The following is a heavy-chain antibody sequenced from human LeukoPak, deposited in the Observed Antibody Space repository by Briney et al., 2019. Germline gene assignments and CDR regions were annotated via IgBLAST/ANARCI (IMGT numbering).Heavy chain of an antibody. D-gene: IGHD5-12*01. CDR1: GFTFSSYS. CDR3: ARDERGYSGYGIVTHIDY. V-gene: IGHV3-21*01. Sequence: GGSLRLSCAASGFTFSSYSMNWVRQAPGKGLEWVSSISSSSSYIYYADSVKGRFTISRDNAKNSLYLQMNSLRAEDTAVYYCARDERGYSGYGIVTHIDYWGQGTLVTVSS. CDR2: ISSSSSYI. J-gene: IGHJ4*02.